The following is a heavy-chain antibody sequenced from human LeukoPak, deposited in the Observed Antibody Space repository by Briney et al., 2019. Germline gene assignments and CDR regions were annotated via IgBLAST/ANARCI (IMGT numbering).Heavy chain of an antibody. CDR3: AKDRPNFYESSGSYYKIKGDF. CDR2: ITSSGRTP. V-gene: IGHV3-23*01. J-gene: IGHJ1*01. CDR1: GFTFNTHA. D-gene: IGHD3-10*01. Sequence: GGSLRLSCEASGFTFNTHAMSCVRQAPGKGLECVASITSSGRTPYYADSVKGRFTISRDNSKNTLYLQMNNLRGEDTAVYYCAKDRPNFYESSGSYYKIKGDFWGLGSLVTVSS.